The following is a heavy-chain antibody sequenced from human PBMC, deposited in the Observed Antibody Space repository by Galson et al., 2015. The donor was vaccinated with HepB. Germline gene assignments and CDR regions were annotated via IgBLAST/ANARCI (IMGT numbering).Heavy chain of an antibody. CDR2: IYTSGST. CDR1: GGSISSGSYY. D-gene: IGHD2-2*01. V-gene: IGHV4-61*02. CDR3: ARVACSSTSCSPGPFYYYYYYMDV. J-gene: IGHJ6*03. Sequence: TLSLTCTVSGGSISSGSYYWSWIRQPAGKGLEWIGRIYTSGSTNYNPSLKSRVTMSVDTSKNQFSLKLSSVTAADTAVYYCARVACSSTSCSPGPFYYYYYYMDVWGKGTTVTVSS.